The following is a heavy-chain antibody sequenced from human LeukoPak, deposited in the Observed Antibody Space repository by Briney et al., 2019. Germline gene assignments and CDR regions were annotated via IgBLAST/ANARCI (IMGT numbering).Heavy chain of an antibody. CDR2: IIPIFGTA. D-gene: IGHD3-10*01. V-gene: IGHV1-69*01. Sequence: ASVKVSCKASGGTFSSYAISWVRQAPGQGLEWMGGIIPIFGTANYAQKFQGRVTITADESTSTAYMELSSLRSEDTAVYYCARDPLRGGAGSYLLDYWGQGTLVTVSS. CDR1: GGTFSSYA. CDR3: ARDPLRGGAGSYLLDY. J-gene: IGHJ4*02.